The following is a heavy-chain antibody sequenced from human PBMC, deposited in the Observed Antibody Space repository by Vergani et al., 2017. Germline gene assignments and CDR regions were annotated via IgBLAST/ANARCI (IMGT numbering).Heavy chain of an antibody. D-gene: IGHD3-22*01. CDR2: IYPADSDT. Sequence: EVELVQSGPEMRKPGESLKISCKGSEYSFGNYWIGWVRQLPGKGLEWMGIIYPADSDTRYSPSFQGQVTISVDKSISTAYLQRSSLRASDSAMYYCARLYGRDSSGSKYFDYWGQGTLVTVSS. CDR3: ARLYGRDSSGSKYFDY. V-gene: IGHV5-51*03. CDR1: EYSFGNYW. J-gene: IGHJ4*02.